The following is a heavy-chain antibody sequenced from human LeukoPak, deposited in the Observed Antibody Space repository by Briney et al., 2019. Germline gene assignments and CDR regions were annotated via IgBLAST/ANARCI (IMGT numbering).Heavy chain of an antibody. CDR3: AREALYSSDY. Sequence: SETLSLTCSVSGDSFKTYYWNWIRQPAGKGLEWLGRISGSGTTNYNPSLESRVTMSVDTSKNQFSLRLTSVTAADTAVYYCAREALYSSDYWGQGTLVTVSS. V-gene: IGHV4-4*07. CDR2: ISGSGTT. CDR1: GDSFKTYY. J-gene: IGHJ4*02. D-gene: IGHD6-13*01.